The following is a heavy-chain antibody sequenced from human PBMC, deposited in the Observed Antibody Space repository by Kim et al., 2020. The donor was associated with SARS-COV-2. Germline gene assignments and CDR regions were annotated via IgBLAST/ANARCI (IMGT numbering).Heavy chain of an antibody. D-gene: IGHD2-2*01. CDR2: ISGSGGST. CDR1: GFTFSSYA. V-gene: IGHV3-23*01. CDR3: AKNIIVVVPADALGAFDI. J-gene: IGHJ3*02. Sequence: GGSLRLSCAASGFTFSSYAMSWVRQAPGKGLEWVSAISGSGGSTYYADSVKGRFTISRDNSKNTLYLQMNSLRAEDTAVYYCAKNIIVVVPADALGAFDIWGQGTMVTVSS.